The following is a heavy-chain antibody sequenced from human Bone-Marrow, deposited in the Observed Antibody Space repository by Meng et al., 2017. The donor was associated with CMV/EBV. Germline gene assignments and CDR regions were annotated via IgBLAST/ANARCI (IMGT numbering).Heavy chain of an antibody. CDR3: AKKTYGDV. Sequence: GESLKISCAASGFTFSSYAMSWVRQAPGKGLEWVSYISSSSSTIYYADSVKGRFTISGDNSKNTLYLQMNSLRAEDTAVYYCAKKTYGDVWGQGTLVTVAS. V-gene: IGHV3-23*01. J-gene: IGHJ4*02. CDR1: GFTFSSYA. D-gene: IGHD4-17*01. CDR2: ISSSSSTI.